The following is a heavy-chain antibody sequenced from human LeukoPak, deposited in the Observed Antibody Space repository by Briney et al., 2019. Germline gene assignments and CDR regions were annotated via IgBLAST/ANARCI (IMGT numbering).Heavy chain of an antibody. V-gene: IGHV1-18*04. CDR2: ISAYNGDT. Sequence: ASVKVSFKASGFTFNKYGISWLRQAPTQGLEWMGWISAYNGDTKYTQKFQGRFTMTKDTTASTAYMELRIVTSDDTAVYYCARDFSNTSGMKVVLDYWGQGTLVTVSS. CDR1: GFTFNKYG. CDR3: ARDFSNTSGMKVVLDY. J-gene: IGHJ4*02. D-gene: IGHD1-1*01.